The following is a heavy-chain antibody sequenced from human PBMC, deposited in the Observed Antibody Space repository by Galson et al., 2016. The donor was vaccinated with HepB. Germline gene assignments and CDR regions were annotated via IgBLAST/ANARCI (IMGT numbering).Heavy chain of an antibody. J-gene: IGHJ5*02. V-gene: IGHV3-23*01. CDR2: ISGSGGST. CDR3: ARDLSGPDR. CDR1: GFTFRTHG. Sequence: SLRLSCAASGFTFRTHGMHWVRQAPGKGLEWVSGISGSGGSTYYADSVRGRFTITKDNSKQVVYLQMNSLRGEDTALYYCARDLSGPDRWGQGTLVTVSP.